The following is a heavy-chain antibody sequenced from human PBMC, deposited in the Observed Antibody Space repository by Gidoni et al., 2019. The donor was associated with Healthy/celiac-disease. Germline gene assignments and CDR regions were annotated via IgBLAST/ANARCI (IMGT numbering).Heavy chain of an antibody. Sequence: EVQLLESGGGLVQPGGSLRLSWSDSGFTFSSYAMSWVRQAPGKGLEWVSAISGSGGNTYYADSVKGRFTIFRDNSKNTLYLQMNSLRAEDTAVYYCAKPETTVTWYFDLWGRGTLVTVSS. V-gene: IGHV3-23*01. CDR1: GFTFSSYA. CDR2: ISGSGGNT. CDR3: AKPETTVTWYFDL. J-gene: IGHJ2*01. D-gene: IGHD4-17*01.